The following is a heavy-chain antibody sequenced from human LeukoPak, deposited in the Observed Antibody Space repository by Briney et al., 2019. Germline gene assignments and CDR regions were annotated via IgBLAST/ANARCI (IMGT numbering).Heavy chain of an antibody. CDR3: ARAPGAALD. CDR1: GGSISSGSYY. CDR2: IYTSGST. V-gene: IGHV4-61*02. D-gene: IGHD2-15*01. Sequence: SETLSLTCTVSGGSISSGSYYWSWIRQPAGKGLEWIGRIYTSGSTNYNPSLKSRVTISVDMSKKQLSLKLSSVTAADTAVYYCARAPGAALDWGQGTLVTVSS. J-gene: IGHJ4*02.